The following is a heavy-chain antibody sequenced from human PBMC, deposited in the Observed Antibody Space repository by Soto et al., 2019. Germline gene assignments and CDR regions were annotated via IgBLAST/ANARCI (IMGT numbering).Heavy chain of an antibody. CDR1: GGSISSGGYY. D-gene: IGHD5-18*01. CDR2: IYYSGST. CDR3: AREKRIQLWSSSYFDY. V-gene: IGHV4-31*03. J-gene: IGHJ4*02. Sequence: SETLSLTCTVSGGSISSGGYYWSWIRQHPGKGLEWIGYIYYSGSTYYNPSLKSRVTISVDTSKNQFSLKLSSVTAADTAVYYCAREKRIQLWSSSYFDYWGQGTLVTVSS.